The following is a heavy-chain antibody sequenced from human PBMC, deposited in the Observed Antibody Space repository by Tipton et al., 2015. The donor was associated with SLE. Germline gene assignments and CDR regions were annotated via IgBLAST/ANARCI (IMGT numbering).Heavy chain of an antibody. CDR3: AGTSSWSGPFDI. CDR2: IATSGSYI. V-gene: IGHV3-21*01. D-gene: IGHD6-13*01. J-gene: IGHJ3*02. Sequence: SLRLSCVGSGVTSESYAIQWVRQAPGKGLEWVSSIATSGSYIYYADSVKGRFTVSRDNAKNSVYLQMNILRVDDTAVYYCAGTSSWSGPFDIWGQGTMVTVSS. CDR1: GVTSESYA.